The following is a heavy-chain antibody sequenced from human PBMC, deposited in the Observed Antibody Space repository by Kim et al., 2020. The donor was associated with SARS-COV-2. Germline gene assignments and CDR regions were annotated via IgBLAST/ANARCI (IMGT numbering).Heavy chain of an antibody. V-gene: IGHV3-23*01. D-gene: IGHD4-4*01. Sequence: YTDSVKGRFIISRDNFQNTVYLQLTRLRVEDTAVYFCAKEMGWAVNTPFDYWGQGILVTVSS. CDR3: AKEMGWAVNTPFDY. J-gene: IGHJ4*02.